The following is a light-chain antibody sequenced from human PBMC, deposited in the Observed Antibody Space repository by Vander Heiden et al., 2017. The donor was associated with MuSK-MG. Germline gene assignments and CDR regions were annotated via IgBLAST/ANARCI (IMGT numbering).Light chain of an antibody. CDR3: CSYAGSYTYV. V-gene: IGLV2-11*01. J-gene: IGLJ1*01. CDR2: DVS. CDR1: SSDVGGYNY. Sequence: QSALTQPRSVSGSPGQSVTISCTGPSSDVGGYNYVSWYQQHPGKAPKLMIYDVSKGPSGGPDRFSGSKSGNTASLTISGLQAEDEADYYCCSYAGSYTYVFGTGTKVTVL.